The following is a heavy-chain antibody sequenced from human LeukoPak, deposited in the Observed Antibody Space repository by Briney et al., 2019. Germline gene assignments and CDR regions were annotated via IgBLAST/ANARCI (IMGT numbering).Heavy chain of an antibody. CDR2: IRGSGGDI. Sequence: GGSLRLSCVASGLAFRNYAMTWVRQAPGKGLEWVSVIRGSGGDIRYADSVKGRFTISRDNSVNTLYLQMNSLRAEDTAVYYCAKVPTAYYYDSSGYYFDYWGQGTLVTVSS. CDR1: GLAFRNYA. D-gene: IGHD3-22*01. CDR3: AKVPTAYYYDSSGYYFDY. J-gene: IGHJ4*02. V-gene: IGHV3-23*01.